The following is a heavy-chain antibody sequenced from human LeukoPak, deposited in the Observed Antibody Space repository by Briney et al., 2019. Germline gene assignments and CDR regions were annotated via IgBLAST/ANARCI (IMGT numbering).Heavy chain of an antibody. D-gene: IGHD5-18*01. CDR3: ARMDYGYVYY. Sequence: GGSLRLSCAASRFTFSSYSMNWVRQAPGKGLEWVSSISSSNIYYADSVKGRFSISRDNAKKSLYLQMNSLRAEDTAVYYCARMDYGYVYYWGQGTLVTVSS. J-gene: IGHJ4*02. V-gene: IGHV3-21*01. CDR1: RFTFSSYS. CDR2: ISSSNI.